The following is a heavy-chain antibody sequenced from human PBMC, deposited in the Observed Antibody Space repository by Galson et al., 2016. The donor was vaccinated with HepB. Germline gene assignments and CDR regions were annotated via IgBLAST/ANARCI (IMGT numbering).Heavy chain of an antibody. V-gene: IGHV3-23*01. CDR1: GFTFRDYA. J-gene: IGHJ4*02. D-gene: IGHD4-11*01. CDR3: VRSNFADY. CDR2: ISGSGDNT. Sequence: SLRLSCAASGFTFRDYAMNWGRQAPGKGLQWASTISGSGDNTYYGDSVKGRFAVSRDNSKNTLSLQLSSLGAEDTAVYYCVRSNFADYWGQGTLVTVSS.